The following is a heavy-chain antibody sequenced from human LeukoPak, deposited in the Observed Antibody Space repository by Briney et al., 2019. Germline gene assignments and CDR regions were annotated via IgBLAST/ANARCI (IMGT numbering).Heavy chain of an antibody. Sequence: GGSLRLSCAASGFTFSSYSMNWVRQAPGKGLEWVSSISSSSSYIYYADSVKGRFTISRDNAKNSLYLQMNSLRAEDTAVYYCARSGPGRAYYYYYMDVWGKGTTVTVSS. V-gene: IGHV3-21*01. CDR1: GFTFSSYS. CDR3: ARSGPGRAYYYYYMDV. CDR2: ISSSSSYI. J-gene: IGHJ6*03.